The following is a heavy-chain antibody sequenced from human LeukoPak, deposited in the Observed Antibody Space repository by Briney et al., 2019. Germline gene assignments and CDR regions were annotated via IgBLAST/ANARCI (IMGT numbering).Heavy chain of an antibody. CDR1: GFRFSSYG. Sequence: PGGSLRLSCAASGFRFSSYGMSWVRQAPGKGLEWVSALSGGGSSAYYADSVKGRFTISRDNAKNSLYLQMNSLRAEDTAVYYCARGHLHYYGSGRPPGWGQGTLVTVSS. D-gene: IGHD3-10*01. CDR3: ARGHLHYYGSGRPPG. CDR2: LSGGGSSA. J-gene: IGHJ4*02. V-gene: IGHV3-23*01.